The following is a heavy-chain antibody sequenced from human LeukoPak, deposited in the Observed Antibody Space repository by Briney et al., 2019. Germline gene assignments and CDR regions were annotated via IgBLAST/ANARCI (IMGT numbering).Heavy chain of an antibody. J-gene: IGHJ4*02. CDR1: KFTFSHYG. V-gene: IGHV3-33*06. Sequence: GGSLRLSCAASKFTFSHYGMHWVRQAPGKGLEWVAVIWSDGTNQYYADSVKGRFTVSRDNSQNTLYLQMSSLRPEDTAIYYCAKDAERGFDYSNSLQKWGQGTLVTVSS. CDR2: IWSDGTNQ. D-gene: IGHD4-11*01. CDR3: AKDAERGFDYSNSLQK.